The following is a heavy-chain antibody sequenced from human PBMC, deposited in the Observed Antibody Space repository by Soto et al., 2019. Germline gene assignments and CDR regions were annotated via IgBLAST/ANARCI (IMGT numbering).Heavy chain of an antibody. D-gene: IGHD2-2*01. J-gene: IGHJ6*03. Sequence: EVQLLESGGGLVQPGGSLRLSCVVSGFPLGSYAMSWVGQAPGKGPEWVAILGGNGFTTYYADSVKGRFTISGDKSKSTLFLQMNSLRADDTGVYYCAKALRPSLNFFYYMDVWGRGTSVTVSS. CDR1: GFPLGSYA. CDR3: AKALRPSLNFFYYMDV. CDR2: LGGNGFTT. V-gene: IGHV3-23*01.